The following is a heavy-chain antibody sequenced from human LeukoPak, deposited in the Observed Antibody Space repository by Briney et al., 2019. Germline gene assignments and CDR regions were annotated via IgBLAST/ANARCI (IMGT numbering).Heavy chain of an antibody. D-gene: IGHD3-22*01. Sequence: SETLSLTCTVSGGSISSYYWSWIRQPPGKGLEWIGYIYYSGSTNYNPSLKSRVTISVDTSKNQFSLKLSSVTAADTAVYYCARSPKGYYDTFDYWGQGTLVTVSS. CDR3: ARSPKGYYDTFDY. V-gene: IGHV4-59*01. J-gene: IGHJ4*02. CDR1: GGSISSYY. CDR2: IYYSGST.